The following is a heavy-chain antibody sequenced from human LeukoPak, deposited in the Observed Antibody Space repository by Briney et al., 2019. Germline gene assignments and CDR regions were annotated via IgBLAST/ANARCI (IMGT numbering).Heavy chain of an antibody. CDR2: IHYTGGT. CDR3: DF. Sequence: SETLSLTCAVYGGSISGYYWSWIRQPPGKGLEWVGEIHYTGGTSYNPSLKSRATISIDTSKNQLSLKLSSVTAADTAVYCFDFWGQGALVTVSS. J-gene: IGHJ4*02. CDR1: GGSISGYY. V-gene: IGHV4-34*01.